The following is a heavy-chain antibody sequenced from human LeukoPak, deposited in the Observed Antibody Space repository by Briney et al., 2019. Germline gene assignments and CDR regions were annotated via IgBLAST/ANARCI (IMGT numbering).Heavy chain of an antibody. CDR1: GGSVSSGDYY. Sequence: SQTLSLTCTVSGGSVSSGDYYWSWIRQHPGKGLEWIGYIYHSGSTYYNPSLKSRVTISVDRSKNQFSLKLSSVTAADTAVYYCARGYKGWNDGRYFDYWGQGTLVTVSS. CDR3: ARGYKGWNDGRYFDY. J-gene: IGHJ4*02. D-gene: IGHD1-1*01. CDR2: IYHSGST. V-gene: IGHV4-30-2*01.